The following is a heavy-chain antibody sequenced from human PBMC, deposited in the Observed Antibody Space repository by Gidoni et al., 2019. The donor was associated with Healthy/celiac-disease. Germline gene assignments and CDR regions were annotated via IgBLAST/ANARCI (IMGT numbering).Heavy chain of an antibody. D-gene: IGHD6-6*01. CDR2: ISRSSSYI. CDR3: ARDGSSIAAYYFDY. V-gene: IGHV3-21*01. Sequence: EVQLVESGGGLVKPGGSLRLSCAASGFTFSSYSMNWVRQAPGKGLEWVSSISRSSSYIYYAESVKGRFTISRDNAKNSLYLQMNSLRAEDTAVYYCARDGSSIAAYYFDYWGQGTLVTVSS. J-gene: IGHJ4*02. CDR1: GFTFSSYS.